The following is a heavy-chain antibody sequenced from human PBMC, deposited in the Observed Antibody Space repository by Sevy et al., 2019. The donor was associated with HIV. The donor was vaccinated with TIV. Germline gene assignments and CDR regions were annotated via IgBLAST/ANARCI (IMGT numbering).Heavy chain of an antibody. CDR1: GFTFSNYW. V-gene: IGHV3-74*03. J-gene: IGHJ3*02. CDR3: ASPWWELYPPDVFDI. D-gene: IGHD1-26*01. CDR2: INSDGSST. Sequence: GGCLRLSCAASGFTFSNYWMHWVHQAPGKGLMWVSRINSDGSSTTYADSVKGRFTISKDNAKNTLYLQMNSLRPEDTAVYYCASPWWELYPPDVFDIWGQGTMVTVSS.